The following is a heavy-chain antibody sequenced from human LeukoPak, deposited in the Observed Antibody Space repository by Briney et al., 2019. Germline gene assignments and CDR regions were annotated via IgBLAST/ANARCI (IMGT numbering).Heavy chain of an antibody. D-gene: IGHD6-19*01. CDR3: ARGSPVAGNYYYYYMDV. Sequence: ASVKVSCKASGYTFTGYYMHWVRQAPGQGLEWMGWINPNSGGTNYAQKFQGRVTMTRDTSISTAYMELSRLTSDDTAVYYCARGSPVAGNYYYYYMDVWGKGTTVTISS. J-gene: IGHJ6*03. V-gene: IGHV1-2*02. CDR2: INPNSGGT. CDR1: GYTFTGYY.